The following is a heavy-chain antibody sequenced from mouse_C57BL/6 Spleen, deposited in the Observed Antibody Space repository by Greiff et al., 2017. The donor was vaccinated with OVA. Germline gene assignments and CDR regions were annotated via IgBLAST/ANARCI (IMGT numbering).Heavy chain of an antibody. Sequence: VQLQQSGAELVRPGASVKLSCKASGYTFTDYYINWVKQRPGQGLEWIARIYPGSGNTYYNEKFKGKATLTAEKSSSTAYMQLSSLTSEDSAVYFCARWETCAYWGQGTLVTVSA. CDR1: GYTFTDYY. J-gene: IGHJ3*01. CDR3: ARWETCAY. CDR2: IYPGSGNT. V-gene: IGHV1-76*01. D-gene: IGHD4-1*01.